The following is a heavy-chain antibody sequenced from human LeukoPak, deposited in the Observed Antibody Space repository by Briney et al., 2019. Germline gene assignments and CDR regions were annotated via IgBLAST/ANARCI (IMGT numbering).Heavy chain of an antibody. J-gene: IGHJ5*01. V-gene: IGHV4-38-2*02. CDR3: ARDSGTTGEVKFDP. CDR1: GYSISSTYY. Sequence: PSETLSLTCTVSGYSISSTYYWGWIRQPPGKGLEWIGRIYNGGIITYNPSLKSRVTMSIDTSNNQFSLRLRFVTAADTAVYYCARDSGTTGEVKFDPWGQGTLVTVSS. CDR2: IYNGGII. D-gene: IGHD3-10*01.